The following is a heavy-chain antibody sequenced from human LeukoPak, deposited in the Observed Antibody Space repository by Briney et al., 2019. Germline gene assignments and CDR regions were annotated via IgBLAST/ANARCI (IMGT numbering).Heavy chain of an antibody. V-gene: IGHV3-74*01. CDR2: INTDGTVT. D-gene: IGHD6-19*01. CDR1: GFTFSMYW. Sequence: GGSLRLSCAASGFTFSMYWMLWVRRAPGKGLESVSRINTDGTVTTYADSAKGRFTVSRDNADKTMFLQMNSVRDDDTAAYYCATKQWLAPPPDSWGQGTPVTVSS. J-gene: IGHJ4*02. CDR3: ATKQWLAPPPDS.